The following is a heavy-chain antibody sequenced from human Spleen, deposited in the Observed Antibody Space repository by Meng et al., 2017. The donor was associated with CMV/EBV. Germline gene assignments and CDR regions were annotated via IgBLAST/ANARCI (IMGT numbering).Heavy chain of an antibody. CDR3: ARVIAVAGNWFDP. V-gene: IGHV1-69*10. CDR1: GGTLSGYA. J-gene: IGHJ5*02. D-gene: IGHD6-19*01. Sequence: KASGGTLSGYAIGWVRQAPGQGLEWMGGIIPILDIANYAQKFQGRVTITADKSTSAAFMELSSLRSEDTAVYYCARVIAVAGNWFDPWGQGTLVTVSS. CDR2: IIPILDIA.